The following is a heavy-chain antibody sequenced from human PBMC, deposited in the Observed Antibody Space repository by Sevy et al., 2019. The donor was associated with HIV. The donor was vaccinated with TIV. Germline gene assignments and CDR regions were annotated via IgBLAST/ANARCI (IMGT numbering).Heavy chain of an antibody. J-gene: IGHJ3*02. CDR3: ARDGGTMTTAGSFDI. CDR2: IYHTGTT. D-gene: IGHD4-17*01. CDR1: GVSISSGAYS. V-gene: IGHV4-30-2*01. Sequence: SETLSLTCAVSGVSISSGAYSWNWIRQPPGKGLEWIGYIYHTGTTYYNPSLKSRITISRDRSKNQFSLRLSSVTAADAAVYFCARDGGTMTTAGSFDIWGQGTMVTVSS.